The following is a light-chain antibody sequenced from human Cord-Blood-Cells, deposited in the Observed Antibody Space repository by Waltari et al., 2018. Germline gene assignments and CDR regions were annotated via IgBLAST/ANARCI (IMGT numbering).Light chain of an antibody. CDR1: QSVSTY. V-gene: IGKV3-11*01. J-gene: IGKJ2*01. CDR2: DAS. Sequence: EIVSTHSPATLSLSPGERATLSCRASQSVSTYLAWYQQKPGQSPRLLIYDASNRATGIPARFSGSGSGTDFTLTISSLEPEDFAVYYCQQGSNWPTFGQGTKLEIK. CDR3: QQGSNWPT.